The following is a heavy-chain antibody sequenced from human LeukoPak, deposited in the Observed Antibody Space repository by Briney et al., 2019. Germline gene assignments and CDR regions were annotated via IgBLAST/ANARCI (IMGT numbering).Heavy chain of an antibody. CDR1: GGSFSGYY. J-gene: IGHJ4*02. CDR3: ARSWGETTVTTFGY. CDR2: INHSGST. D-gene: IGHD4-17*01. Sequence: PSETLSLTCAVYGGSFSGYYWSWIRQPPGKGLEWIGEINHSGSTNYNPSLKSRVTISVDTSKNQFSLKLSSVTAADTAVYYCARSWGETTVTTFGYCGQGTLVTVSS. V-gene: IGHV4-34*01.